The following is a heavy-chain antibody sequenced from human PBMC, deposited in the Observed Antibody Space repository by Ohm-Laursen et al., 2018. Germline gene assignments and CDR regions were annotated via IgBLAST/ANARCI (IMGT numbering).Heavy chain of an antibody. V-gene: IGHV2-70*11. D-gene: IGHD3-10*01. CDR3: ARITAGPDYVDY. J-gene: IGHJ4*02. Sequence: PTQTLTLTCTFSGFSLSTSKMTVSWIRQPPGKALEWLARIDWDDDQYYSTSLRTRLTISKDTSKNQVVLKMTNMDPVDTATYYCARITAGPDYVDYWGQGTLVTVSS. CDR1: GFSLSTSKMT. CDR2: IDWDDDQ.